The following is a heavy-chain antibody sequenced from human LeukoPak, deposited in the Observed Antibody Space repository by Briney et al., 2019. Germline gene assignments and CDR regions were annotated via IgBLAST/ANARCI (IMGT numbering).Heavy chain of an antibody. CDR2: IYYSGST. D-gene: IGHD3-3*01. V-gene: IGHV4-59*01. CDR3: ASGGRLRFLEWLSADYYYGMDV. CDR1: GGSFSGYY. J-gene: IGHJ6*02. Sequence: ETLSLTCAVYGGSFSGYYWSWIRQPPGKGLEWIGYIYYSGSTNYNPSLKSRVTISVDTSKNQFSLKLSSVTAADTAVYYCASGGRLRFLEWLSADYYYGMDVWGQGTTVTVSS.